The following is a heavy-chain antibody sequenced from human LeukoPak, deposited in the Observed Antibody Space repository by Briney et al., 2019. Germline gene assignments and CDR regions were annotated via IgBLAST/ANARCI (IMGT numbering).Heavy chain of an antibody. CDR3: TTRLQHHFDY. CDR2: ISDPHSGSRT. Sequence: GGSLRLSCAASGFTFSSYTMNWVRQALGQGLEGVSTISDPHSGSRTHYADSVKGRFTISRDDSQNTVYLQMDSLRAEDTAVYYCTTRLQHHFDYWGQGTQVTVSS. D-gene: IGHD2-15*01. V-gene: IGHV3-23*01. J-gene: IGHJ4*02. CDR1: GFTFSSYT.